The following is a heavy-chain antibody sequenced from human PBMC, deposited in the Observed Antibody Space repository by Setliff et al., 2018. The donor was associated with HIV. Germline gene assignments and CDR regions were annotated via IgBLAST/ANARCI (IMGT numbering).Heavy chain of an antibody. V-gene: IGHV3-48*01. Sequence: GGSLRLSCAASGFPFSLYRMNWVRQAPGKGLEWVSFISSSGSTIYYADSVKGRFTISRDNAKNSLYLQMNSLRAEDTAVYYCAEYATPGPSRIFDYWGPGALVTVSS. CDR3: AEYATPGPSRIFDY. CDR1: GFPFSLYR. CDR2: ISSSGSTI. D-gene: IGHD2-2*01. J-gene: IGHJ4*02.